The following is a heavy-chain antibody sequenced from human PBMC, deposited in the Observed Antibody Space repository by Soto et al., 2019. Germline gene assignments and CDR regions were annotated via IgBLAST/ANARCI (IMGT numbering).Heavy chain of an antibody. J-gene: IGHJ6*02. D-gene: IGHD3-3*01. CDR1: GFTFTSSA. CDR2: IVVGSGNT. Sequence: QMQLVQSGPEVKKPGTSVKVSCKASGFTFTSSAVQWVRQARGQRLEWIGWIVVGSGNTNYAQKFQERVTITRDMSTSTAYMELSSLRSEDTAVYYCAAHGVVQTNYYYYGMDVWGQGTTVTVSS. V-gene: IGHV1-58*01. CDR3: AAHGVVQTNYYYYGMDV.